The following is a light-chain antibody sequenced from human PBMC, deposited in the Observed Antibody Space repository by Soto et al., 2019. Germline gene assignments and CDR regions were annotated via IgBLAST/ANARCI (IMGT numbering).Light chain of an antibody. CDR1: QGNTTY. Sequence: DIQMTQSPSSLPAFVGARVTISCRASQGNTTYLSWSQEKSGKAPRVVVYTTSTFQSGVPSRFSGSASRTDFSRTTSSLQPGHFATYFCQQISSTPVGPGT. V-gene: IGKV1-39*01. J-gene: IGKJ3*01. CDR2: TTS. CDR3: QQISSTP.